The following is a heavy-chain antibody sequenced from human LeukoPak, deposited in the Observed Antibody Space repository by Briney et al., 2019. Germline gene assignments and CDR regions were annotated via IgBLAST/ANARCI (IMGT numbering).Heavy chain of an antibody. CDR1: RFTFSSYA. V-gene: IGHV3-23*01. CDR3: AKIGVTIFAPIGY. CDR2: ISGSGGST. J-gene: IGHJ4*02. D-gene: IGHD3-3*01. Sequence: PGGSLRLSCAASRFTFSSYAMSWVRQAPGKGLEWVSAISGSGGSTYYADSVKGRFTISRDNSKNTLYLQMNCLRAEDTAVYYCAKIGVTIFAPIGYWGQGTLVTVSS.